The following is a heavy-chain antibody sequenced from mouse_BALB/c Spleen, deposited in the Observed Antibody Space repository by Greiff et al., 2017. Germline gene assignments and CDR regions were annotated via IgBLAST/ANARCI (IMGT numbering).Heavy chain of an antibody. CDR2: ISSGGST. CDR3: ARREGNYWYFDV. D-gene: IGHD2-1*01. J-gene: IGHJ1*01. Sequence: VESGGGLVKPGGSLKLSCAASGFTFSSYAMSWVRQTPEKRLEWVASISSGGSTYYPDSVKGRFTISRDNARNILYLQMSSLRSEDTAMYYCARREGNYWYFDVWGAGTTVTVSS. V-gene: IGHV5-6-5*01. CDR1: GFTFSSYA.